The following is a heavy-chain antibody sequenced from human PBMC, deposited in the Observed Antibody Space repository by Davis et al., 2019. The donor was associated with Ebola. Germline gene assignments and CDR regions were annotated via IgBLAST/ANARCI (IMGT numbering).Heavy chain of an antibody. Sequence: PSETLSLTCAVYGGSFSGYYWSWIRQPPGKGLEWIGEINHSGSTNYNPSLKSRVTISVDTSKNQFSLKLSSVTAADTAVYYCATDATPRGLSGMDVWGQGTTVTVSS. CDR3: ATDATPRGLSGMDV. J-gene: IGHJ6*02. V-gene: IGHV4-34*01. D-gene: IGHD3-10*01. CDR2: INHSGST. CDR1: GGSFSGYY.